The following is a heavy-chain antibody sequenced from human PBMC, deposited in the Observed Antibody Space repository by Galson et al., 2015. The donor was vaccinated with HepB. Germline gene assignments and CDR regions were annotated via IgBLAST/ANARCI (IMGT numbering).Heavy chain of an antibody. V-gene: IGHV4-59*08. CDR3: ARPANRGWFFDY. CDR1: GDSIRSYY. Sequence: LSLTCTVSGDSIRSYYWNWIRQPPGKGLEWIGYIYYSGSTNYSPSLKSRVTISVDTSKNQFSLKLSSVTAADTAVYYCARPANRGWFFDYWGRGTLVTVSS. J-gene: IGHJ4*02. CDR2: IYYSGST. D-gene: IGHD6-19*01.